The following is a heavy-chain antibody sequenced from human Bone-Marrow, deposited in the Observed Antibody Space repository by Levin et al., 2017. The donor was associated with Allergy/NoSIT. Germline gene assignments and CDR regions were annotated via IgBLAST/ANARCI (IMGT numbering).Heavy chain of an antibody. J-gene: IGHJ4*02. CDR1: GFTFSTHW. D-gene: IGHD6-19*01. V-gene: IGHV3-74*01. CDR3: TRETSTGWYYFEH. Sequence: GGSLRLSCEVSGFTFSTHWMHWVRQAPGKGLVWVSRVSNDGTNTIYADSVKGRFTISRDNAKNTLFLQMNSLSAEDTATYYCTRETSTGWYYFEHWGRGTLVTVSS. CDR2: VSNDGTNT.